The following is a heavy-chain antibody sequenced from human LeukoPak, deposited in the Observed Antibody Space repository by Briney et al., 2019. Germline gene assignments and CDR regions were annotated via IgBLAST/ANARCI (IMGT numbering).Heavy chain of an antibody. CDR2: INPSVGST. D-gene: IGHD6-13*01. J-gene: IGHJ4*02. V-gene: IGHV1-46*03. CDR1: GYTFTSYY. CDR3: ARGAAAGTFDY. Sequence: ASVKVSCKASGYTFTSYYMHWVRHAPGQGLGWMGLINPSVGSTNYTQTFQGTVTITTDTPPSTVYMELSSLRSEDTAVYYCARGAAAGTFDYWGQGTLVTVSS.